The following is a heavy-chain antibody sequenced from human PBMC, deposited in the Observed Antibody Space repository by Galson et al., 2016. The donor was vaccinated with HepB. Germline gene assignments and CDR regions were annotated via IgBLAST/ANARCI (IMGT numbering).Heavy chain of an antibody. CDR3: AKGLGYCSSTSCFLYYYYAMDV. D-gene: IGHD2-2*01. CDR2: ISGSGGST. V-gene: IGHV3-23*01. J-gene: IGHJ6*02. CDR1: GFTFSSYA. Sequence: SLRLSCAASGFTFSSYAMSWVRQAPGKGLEWVSAISGSGGSTHYADSVKGRFTISRDNSKNTLYLQMNSLRAEDTALYYRAKGLGYCSSTSCFLYYYYAMDVWGQGTTVTVSS.